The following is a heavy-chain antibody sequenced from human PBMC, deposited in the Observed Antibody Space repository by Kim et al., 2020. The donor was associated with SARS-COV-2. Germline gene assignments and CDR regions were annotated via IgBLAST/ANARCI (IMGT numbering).Heavy chain of an antibody. CDR1: GYTFTSYA. D-gene: IGHD2-21*02. CDR3: ARDFAVVTAIEYFQH. V-gene: IGHV1-3*01. J-gene: IGHJ1*01. CDR2: INAGNGNT. Sequence: ASVKVSCKASGYTFTSYAMHWVRQAPGQRLEWMGWINAGNGNTKYSQKFHGRVTITRDTSASTAYMELSSLRSEDTAVYYCARDFAVVTAIEYFQHWGQGTLVTVSS.